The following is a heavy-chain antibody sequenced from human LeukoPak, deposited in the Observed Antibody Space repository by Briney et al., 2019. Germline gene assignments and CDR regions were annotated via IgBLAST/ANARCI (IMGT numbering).Heavy chain of an antibody. V-gene: IGHV4-34*01. D-gene: IGHD3-10*01. CDR2: ISHSGST. J-gene: IGHJ4*02. Sequence: SETLSLTCAVYGGSFSGYYWSWIRQPPGKGLEWIGEISHSGSTNYSPSLKSRVTISVDTSKNQFSLKLSSVTAADTAVYYCARWYYYGSGSSQWGQGTLVTVSS. CDR3: ARWYYYGSGSSQ. CDR1: GGSFSGYY.